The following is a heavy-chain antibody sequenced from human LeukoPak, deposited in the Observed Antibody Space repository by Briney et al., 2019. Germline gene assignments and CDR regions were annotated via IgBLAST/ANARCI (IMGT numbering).Heavy chain of an antibody. CDR1: TFILSNYA. Sequence: GGSLRLSCAASTFILSNYAMHWVRQAPGKGLEWVAIIWYDGSNKYYADSVQGRFTISRDNSKNTLYLQMNSLRAGDTAVYYCARDLFSPFVTTSLGSAFDIWGQGTMVSVSS. CDR2: IWYDGSNK. CDR3: ARDLFSPFVTTSLGSAFDI. V-gene: IGHV3-33*01. D-gene: IGHD4-17*01. J-gene: IGHJ3*02.